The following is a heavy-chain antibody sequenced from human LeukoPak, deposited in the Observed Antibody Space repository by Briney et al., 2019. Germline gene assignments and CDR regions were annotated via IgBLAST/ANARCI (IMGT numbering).Heavy chain of an antibody. Sequence: ASVKASCKASGYTFTSYGISWVRQAPGQGLEWMGWINPNSGGTNYAQKFQGRVTMTRDTSISTAYMELSRLRSDDTAVYYCARDPYYYDSSGYYYVRGGDAFDIWGQGTMVTVSS. V-gene: IGHV1-2*02. CDR2: INPNSGGT. D-gene: IGHD3-22*01. J-gene: IGHJ3*02. CDR3: ARDPYYYDSSGYYYVRGGDAFDI. CDR1: GYTFTSYG.